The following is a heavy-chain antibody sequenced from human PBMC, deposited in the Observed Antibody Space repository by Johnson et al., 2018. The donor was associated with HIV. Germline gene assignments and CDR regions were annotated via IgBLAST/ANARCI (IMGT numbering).Heavy chain of an antibody. J-gene: IGHJ3*02. Sequence: VQLVESGGGLVQPGGSLRLSCAASGFTFSNAWMSWVRQAPGKGLEWVGRIKSKTYGGTTDYAAPVKGRFTISRDNAKNSLFLQMNSLRAEDTALYYCAKDLINSGIDPQAFDILGQGTMVSVSS. CDR1: GFTFSNAW. CDR3: AKDLINSGIDPQAFDI. V-gene: IGHV3-15*05. D-gene: IGHD1-26*01. CDR2: IKSKTYGGTT.